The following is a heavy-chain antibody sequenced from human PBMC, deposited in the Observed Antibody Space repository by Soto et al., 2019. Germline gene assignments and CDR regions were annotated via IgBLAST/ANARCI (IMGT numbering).Heavy chain of an antibody. V-gene: IGHV3-33*01. J-gene: IGHJ4*02. Sequence: QVQLVESGGGVVQPGRSLGLSCAASGFTFSNYGMHWFRQAPGKGLEWVAVIYYDGSGKYYADSVKGRFTISRDNSKNTLYLQMNTLRAEETAVYYCARDIRSTYFDYWGQGTLVTVSS. CDR3: ARDIRSTYFDY. CDR2: IYYDGSGK. CDR1: GFTFSNYG. D-gene: IGHD2-21*01.